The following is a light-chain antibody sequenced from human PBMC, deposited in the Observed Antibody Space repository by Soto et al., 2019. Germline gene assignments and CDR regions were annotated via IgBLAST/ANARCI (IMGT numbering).Light chain of an antibody. CDR3: QHSET. CDR2: KAS. J-gene: IGKJ1*01. Sequence: DIQMTQSPATLSASLGDRVAITCRASQSISNWLAWYQQKPGKAPKLLIYKASTLETGVPSRFSGSGSGTEFTLTISSLQPDDFATYYCQHSETFGQGTKVESK. V-gene: IGKV1-5*03. CDR1: QSISNW.